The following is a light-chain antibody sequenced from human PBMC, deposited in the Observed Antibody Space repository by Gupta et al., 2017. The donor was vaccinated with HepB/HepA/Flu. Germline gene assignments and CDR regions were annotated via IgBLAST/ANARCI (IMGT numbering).Light chain of an antibody. CDR3: QAWDSSTAV. CDR2: QDS. CDR1: KLGDKY. V-gene: IGLV3-1*01. Sequence: SYELTQPPSVSVSPGQTASITCSGDKLGDKYACWYQQKPGQSPVLVIYQDSKRPAGIPERFSGSNSGTTATLTISGTQAMDEDDYYCQAWDSSTAVFGTGTKVTVL. J-gene: IGLJ1*01.